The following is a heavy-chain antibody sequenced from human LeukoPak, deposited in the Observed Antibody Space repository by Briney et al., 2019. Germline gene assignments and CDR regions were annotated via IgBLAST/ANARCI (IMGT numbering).Heavy chain of an antibody. CDR1: VGSTCGYY. D-gene: IGHD6-19*01. V-gene: IGHV4-59*01. J-gene: IGHJ4*02. Sequence: SETPSLTRTLSVGSTCGYYWGWGRHPPQGRREWSGYINDSGSTHYKPSLKSRVTISVDTSKNQFSLKLSSLIAADTAIYYCARMYLSGWSHFDYWGQGTLVTVSS. CDR3: ARMYLSGWSHFDY. CDR2: INDSGST.